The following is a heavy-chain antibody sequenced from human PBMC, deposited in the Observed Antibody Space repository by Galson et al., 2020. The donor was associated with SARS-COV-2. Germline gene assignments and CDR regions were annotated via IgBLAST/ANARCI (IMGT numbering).Heavy chain of an antibody. CDR1: GFTFDDYG. CDR2: INWNGGST. V-gene: IGHV3-20*04. J-gene: IGHJ4*02. CDR3: ARDLTVSGPLDY. Sequence: GESLKISCAASGFTFDDYGMRWVRQAPGKGLEWVSSINWNGGSTAYADSVQGRITISRDNAKNSLYLQMNSLRVEDTAVYYCARDLTVSGPLDYWGQGTLVTVSS. D-gene: IGHD1-26*01.